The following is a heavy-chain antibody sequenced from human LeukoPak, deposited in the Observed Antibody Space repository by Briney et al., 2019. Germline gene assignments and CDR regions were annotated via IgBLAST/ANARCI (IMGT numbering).Heavy chain of an antibody. CDR3: ARDGAARHTMYY. CDR2: IYYSGST. CDR1: GGSISSSSYY. J-gene: IGHJ4*02. Sequence: SETLSLTCTVSGGSISSSSYYWGWIRQPPGKGLEWIGSIYYSGSTYYNPSLKSRVTISVDTSKNQFSLKLSSVTAADTAVYYCARDGAARHTMYYWGQGTLVTVSS. V-gene: IGHV4-39*07. D-gene: IGHD6-6*01.